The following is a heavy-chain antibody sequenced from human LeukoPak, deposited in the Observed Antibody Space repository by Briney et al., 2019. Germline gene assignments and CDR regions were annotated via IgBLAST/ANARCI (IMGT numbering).Heavy chain of an antibody. V-gene: IGHV3-7*01. D-gene: IGHD3-10*01. CDR1: GVTVSRYW. Sequence: PGGSLRLSCAASGVTVSRYWMSWVRQAPGKGLEWVAMMTQDGGGKYYADSVKGRFTISGDNAKNSLYLQMNSLRAEDTAVYYCARGGGDSWGQGTLVTVSS. CDR2: MTQDGGGK. CDR3: ARGGGDS. J-gene: IGHJ4*02.